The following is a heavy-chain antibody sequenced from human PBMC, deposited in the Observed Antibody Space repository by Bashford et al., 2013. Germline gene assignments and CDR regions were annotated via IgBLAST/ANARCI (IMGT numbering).Heavy chain of an antibody. CDR2: IKQDGSEK. CDR3: ASIGRGHCSGGSCYFGYYGMDV. V-gene: IGHV3-7*01. D-gene: IGHD2-15*01. J-gene: IGHJ6*02. Sequence: VRQAPGKGLEWVANIKQDGSEKYYVDSVKGRFTISRDNAKNSLYLQMNSLRAEDTAVYYCASIGRGHCSGGSCYFGYYGMDVWGQGTTVTVSS.